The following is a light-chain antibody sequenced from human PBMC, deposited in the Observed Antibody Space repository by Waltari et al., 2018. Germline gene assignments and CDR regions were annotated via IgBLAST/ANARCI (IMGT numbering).Light chain of an antibody. CDR2: AAS. CDR1: QSISSY. V-gene: IGKV1-39*01. J-gene: IGKJ1*01. CDR3: QQSYSTSTWT. Sequence: DIQMTQSPSSLSASVGARVTITCRASQSISSYLNWYQQKPGKAPKLLIYAASSLQSGVPSRFSGSGSGTDFTLTISSLQPEDFATYYCQQSYSTSTWTFGQGTKVEIK.